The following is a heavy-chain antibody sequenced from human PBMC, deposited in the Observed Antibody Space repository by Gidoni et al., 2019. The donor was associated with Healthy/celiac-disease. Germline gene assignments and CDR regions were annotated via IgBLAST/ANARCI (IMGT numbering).Heavy chain of an antibody. V-gene: IGHV4-39*01. Sequence: QLQPQESAPGLVKPSETQSLTFTVPGVPISSSSDYWGWIRQPPGKGLEWLGSIYYSGSTYYNPSLKSRVTMCVDTSKNEFSMKLSSVTAADTTVYYCARHDYGSGSYFAFDIWGQGTMVTVSS. CDR3: ARHDYGSGSYFAFDI. CDR2: IYYSGST. J-gene: IGHJ3*02. D-gene: IGHD3-10*01. CDR1: GVPISSSSDY.